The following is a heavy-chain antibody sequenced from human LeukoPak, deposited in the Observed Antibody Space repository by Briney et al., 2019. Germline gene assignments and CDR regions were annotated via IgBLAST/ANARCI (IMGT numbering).Heavy chain of an antibody. V-gene: IGHV3-7*01. J-gene: IGHJ6*02. Sequence: PGGSLRLSCAASGFTFSSYWMSWVRQAPGKGLEWVANIEQDGSEKYYVDSVKGRFTISRDNAKNSLYLQMNSLRAEDTAVYYCARDKGDSGWLNYYYYYGMDVWGQGTTVTVSS. CDR1: GFTFSSYW. D-gene: IGHD6-19*01. CDR2: IEQDGSEK. CDR3: ARDKGDSGWLNYYYYYGMDV.